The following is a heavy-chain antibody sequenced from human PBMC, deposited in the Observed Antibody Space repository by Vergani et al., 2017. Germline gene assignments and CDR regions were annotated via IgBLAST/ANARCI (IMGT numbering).Heavy chain of an antibody. V-gene: IGHV4-34*01. CDR1: GYSISSGYY. CDR2: INHSGST. D-gene: IGHD5-18*01. Sequence: QVQLQQWGAGLLKPSETLSLTCAVSGYSISSGYYWGWIRQPPGKGLEWIGEINHSGSTNYNPSLKSRVTISVDTSKNQFSLKLSSVTAADTAVYYCARGPGRGYSYGRTYYFDYWGQGTLVTVSS. CDR3: ARGPGRGYSYGRTYYFDY. J-gene: IGHJ4*02.